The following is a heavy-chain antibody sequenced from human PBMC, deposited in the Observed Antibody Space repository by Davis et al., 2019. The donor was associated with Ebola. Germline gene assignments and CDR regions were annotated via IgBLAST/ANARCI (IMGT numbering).Heavy chain of an antibody. D-gene: IGHD2-2*01. V-gene: IGHV3-30*02. CDR1: GFTFSDYG. CDR2: IWYDESKK. J-gene: IGHJ6*02. CDR3: AKDRCSSRRCQDFYYGMDV. Sequence: GESLKISCAVSGFTFSDYGIHWVRQAPGKGLEWVASIWYDESKKYYADSVEGRFTISRDNPKKTLYLQVNSLRAEDTAMYYCAKDRCSSRRCQDFYYGMDVWGQGTTVTVSS.